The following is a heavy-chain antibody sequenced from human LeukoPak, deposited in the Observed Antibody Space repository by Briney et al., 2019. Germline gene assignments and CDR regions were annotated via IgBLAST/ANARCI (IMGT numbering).Heavy chain of an antibody. Sequence: KSRGSLRLSCVASGFTFTRFNMNWVRQAPGKGLELVSSISSSSSYIYYADSVKGRFTISRDNAKNSLYLQMNSLRAEDTAVYYCARARGTTPNCFDSWGQGTLVTVSS. CDR2: ISSSSSYI. CDR1: GFTFTRFN. V-gene: IGHV3-21*01. CDR3: ARARGTTPNCFDS. D-gene: IGHD3-16*01. J-gene: IGHJ4*02.